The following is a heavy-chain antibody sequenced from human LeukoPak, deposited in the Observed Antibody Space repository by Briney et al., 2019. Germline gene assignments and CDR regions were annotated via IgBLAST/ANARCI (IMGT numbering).Heavy chain of an antibody. CDR2: ISGSSIYI. CDR3: ARDWRWDYDSTP. V-gene: IGHV3-21*01. CDR1: GFTFSTYS. J-gene: IGHJ4*02. Sequence: PGGSLRLSCAASGFTFSTYSMNWVRQAPGKGLEWVSSISGSSIYIYYADSVKGRFTISRDNSKNTLYLQMNSLRAEDTAVYYCARDWRWDYDSTPWGQGTLVTVSS. D-gene: IGHD3-22*01.